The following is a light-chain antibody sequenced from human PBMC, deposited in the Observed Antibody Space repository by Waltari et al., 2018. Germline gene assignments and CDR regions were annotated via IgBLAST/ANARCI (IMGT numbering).Light chain of an antibody. V-gene: IGLV2-23*01. CDR1: SSDVQTFNL. Sequence: QSALTQPAPVSGSPGQSVTSPCPGISSDVQTFNLGSWYQQYPGKAPKLIIFEGNKRSSRVSNRFSGSKSGNTASLTISGLQTEDEADYFCCAYAGNSVFGTGTKVTVL. CDR3: CAYAGNSV. CDR2: EGN. J-gene: IGLJ1*01.